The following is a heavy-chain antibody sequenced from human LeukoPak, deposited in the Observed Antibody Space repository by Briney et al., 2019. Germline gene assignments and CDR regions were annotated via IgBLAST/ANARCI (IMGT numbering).Heavy chain of an antibody. CDR1: VYTFTGYY. D-gene: IGHD3-22*01. CDR3: ASPAPYYDNSGYYPLDY. CDR2: INSNNGGT. J-gene: IGHJ4*02. V-gene: IGHV1-2*02. Sequence: ASVKVSCKASVYTFTGYYMHWVRQAPGQGLEWMGWINSNNGGTNYAQKFQGRVTMTRDTYISTAYMELSSLRSDDTAVYYCASPAPYYDNSGYYPLDYWGQGTLVTVSS.